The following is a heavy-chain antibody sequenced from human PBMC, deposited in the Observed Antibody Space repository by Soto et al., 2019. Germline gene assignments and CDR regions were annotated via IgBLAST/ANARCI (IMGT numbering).Heavy chain of an antibody. CDR1: GYSFTSYW. V-gene: IGHV5-51*01. D-gene: IGHD4-17*01. CDR3: ARRSTTPYYYYYMDV. J-gene: IGHJ6*03. CDR2: IYPGDSDT. Sequence: GESLKISCKGSGYSFTSYWIGWVRQMPGKGLEWMGIIYPGDSDTRYSPSFQGQVTISADKSISTAYLQWSSLKASDTAMYYCARRSTTPYYYYYMDVWGKGTTVTVSS.